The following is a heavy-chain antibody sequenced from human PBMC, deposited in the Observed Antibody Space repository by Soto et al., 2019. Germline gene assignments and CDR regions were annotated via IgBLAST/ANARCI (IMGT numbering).Heavy chain of an antibody. V-gene: IGHV4-38-2*01. Sequence: SETLSLTCVVSGYSISSGYYWGWIRQPPGKGLEWIGSIYHSGTTYYNPSLKSRVTISLDTSRNQFPLKLTSVTAADTAVYYCARSLLTSSWYAGSWGLGTLVTVSS. CDR2: IYHSGTT. CDR1: GYSISSGYY. D-gene: IGHD6-13*01. J-gene: IGHJ5*02. CDR3: ARSLLTSSWYAGS.